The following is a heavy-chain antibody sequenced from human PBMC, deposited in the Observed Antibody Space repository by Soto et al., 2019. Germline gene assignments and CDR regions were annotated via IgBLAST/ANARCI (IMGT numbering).Heavy chain of an antibody. CDR1: GDAFTNYI. CDR2: IIPMFGTP. V-gene: IGHV1-69*13. D-gene: IGHD2-15*01. Sequence: GASVKVSCKASGDAFTNYIFDWVRQAPGQGLEWMGGIIPMFGTPKYAQTFQDRVTISAHVSTRTAYLELTSLRFDEAAVYYCERGSDQRPVVLYFDSWGEGTRVTVSS. J-gene: IGHJ4*02. CDR3: ERGSDQRPVVLYFDS.